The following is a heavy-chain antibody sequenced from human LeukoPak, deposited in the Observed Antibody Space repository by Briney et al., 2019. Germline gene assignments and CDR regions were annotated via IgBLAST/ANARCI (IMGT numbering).Heavy chain of an antibody. CDR3: AKDLLARAHDYSNPLSAFDI. CDR1: GFTFSSYA. J-gene: IGHJ3*02. Sequence: GGSLRLSCAASGFTFSSYAMSWVRQAPGKGLEWVSAISGSGGSTYCADSVKGRFTISRDNSKNTLYLQMNSLRAEDTAVYYCAKDLLARAHDYSNPLSAFDIWGQGTMVTVSS. CDR2: ISGSGGST. D-gene: IGHD4-11*01. V-gene: IGHV3-23*01.